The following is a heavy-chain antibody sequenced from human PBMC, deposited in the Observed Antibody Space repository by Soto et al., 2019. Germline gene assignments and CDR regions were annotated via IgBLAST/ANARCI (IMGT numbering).Heavy chain of an antibody. CDR3: ARGKGLYYYYGMDV. Sequence: SETLSLTCAVYGGSFSGYYWSWIRQPPGKGLEWIGEINQSGSTNYNPSLKSRVTISVDTSKNQFSLKLSTVTAADTAVYYCARGKGLYYYYGMDVWGQGTTVTVSS. CDR2: INQSGST. J-gene: IGHJ6*02. V-gene: IGHV4-34*01. CDR1: GGSFSGYY.